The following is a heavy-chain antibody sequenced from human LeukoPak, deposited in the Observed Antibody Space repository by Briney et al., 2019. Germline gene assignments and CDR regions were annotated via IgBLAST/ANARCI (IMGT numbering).Heavy chain of an antibody. Sequence: GGSLRLSCAVSGFTFDTYWMSWVRQAPGKGLEWVATIRQDGFEKFYVVSVKGRFTISRDNAENSLSLQMNSLRAEDTAVYYCARAAPFDSSGASCSLFDYWGQGTLVTVSS. V-gene: IGHV3-7*01. CDR2: IRQDGFEK. CDR3: ARAAPFDSSGASCSLFDY. J-gene: IGHJ4*02. D-gene: IGHD2-15*01. CDR1: GFTFDTYW.